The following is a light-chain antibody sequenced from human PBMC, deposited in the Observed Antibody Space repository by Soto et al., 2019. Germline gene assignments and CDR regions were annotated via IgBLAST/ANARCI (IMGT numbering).Light chain of an antibody. CDR1: SSNIGSNY. CDR3: AAWDDSLSGLVV. V-gene: IGLV1-47*01. Sequence: QSVLTQPPSASGTPGQRVTISCSGSSSNIGSNYVYWYQQLPGTAPKLLIYRNNQRPSGVPDRFSGSKSGTSASLAISGLRSEDEADHYCAAWDDSLSGLVVFGGGTKVTVL. CDR2: RNN. J-gene: IGLJ2*01.